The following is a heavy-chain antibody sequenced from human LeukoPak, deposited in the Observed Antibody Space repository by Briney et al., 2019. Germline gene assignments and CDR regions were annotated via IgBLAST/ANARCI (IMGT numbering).Heavy chain of an antibody. J-gene: IGHJ4*02. CDR1: GGSISDYY. V-gene: IGHV4-59*08. CDR3: VRRRAVPRFYYFDY. CDR2: IYYNGGT. D-gene: IGHD2/OR15-2a*01. Sequence: PSETLSLTCSVSGGSISDYYWTWIRQPPGKGLEWIGYIYYNGGTKYNPSFRSRVTISVDTSKNQFSLKLSSLTAADTAVYYCVRRRAVPRFYYFDYWGPGTLVTVSS.